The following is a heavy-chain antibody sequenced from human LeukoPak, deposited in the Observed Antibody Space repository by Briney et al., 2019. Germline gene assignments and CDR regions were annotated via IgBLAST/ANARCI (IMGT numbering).Heavy chain of an antibody. CDR1: GGSISSSSYY. Sequence: SETLSLTCTVSGGSISSSSYYWGWIRQPPGKGLEWIGSIYYSGSTYYNPSLKSRVTISVDTSKNQFSLKLSSVTAADTAVYYCARDMKREYSSSWYFDYWGQGTLVTVSS. CDR2: IYYSGST. D-gene: IGHD6-13*01. V-gene: IGHV4-39*07. J-gene: IGHJ4*02. CDR3: ARDMKREYSSSWYFDY.